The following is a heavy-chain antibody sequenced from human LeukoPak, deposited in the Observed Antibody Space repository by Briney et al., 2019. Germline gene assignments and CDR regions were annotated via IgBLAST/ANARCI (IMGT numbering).Heavy chain of an antibody. Sequence: PGGSLRLSCAASGFTFSSYAMAWVRQAPGEGLEWVSSISSSSSIIHYRDSAKGRFTISRDNSKYTLYLQMTSLRAEDTAVYYCAKYGIPTPPPYYIDVWGKGTTVTVSS. D-gene: IGHD1-1*01. CDR1: GFTFSSYA. CDR2: ISSSSSII. CDR3: AKYGIPTPPPYYIDV. J-gene: IGHJ6*03. V-gene: IGHV3-23*01.